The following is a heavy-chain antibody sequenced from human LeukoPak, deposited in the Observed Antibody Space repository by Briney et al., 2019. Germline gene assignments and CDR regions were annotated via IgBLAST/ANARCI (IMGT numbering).Heavy chain of an antibody. Sequence: GASVKVSCKVSGYTLTELSMHWVRQAPGKGLEWMGGFDPEDGETIYAQKFQGRVTMTEDTSTDTAYMELSSLRSEDTAVYYCATDRMYYDFWRNWFDPWGQGTLVTVSS. V-gene: IGHV1-24*01. CDR3: ATDRMYYDFWRNWFDP. D-gene: IGHD3-3*01. CDR1: GYTLTELS. CDR2: FDPEDGET. J-gene: IGHJ5*02.